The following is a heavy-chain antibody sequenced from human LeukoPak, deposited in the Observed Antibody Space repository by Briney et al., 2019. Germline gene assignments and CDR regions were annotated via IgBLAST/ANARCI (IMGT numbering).Heavy chain of an antibody. CDR3: ATVSDGWAVAGTTPFDY. V-gene: IGHV1-24*01. CDR1: GYTLTELS. J-gene: IGHJ4*02. D-gene: IGHD6-19*01. Sequence: ASVKVSCKVSGYTLTELSMHWVRQAPGKGLEWMGGFDPEDGETIYAQKFQGRVTMTEDTSTDTAYMELSSLRSEDTAVYYCATVSDGWAVAGTTPFDYWGQGTLVTVSS. CDR2: FDPEDGET.